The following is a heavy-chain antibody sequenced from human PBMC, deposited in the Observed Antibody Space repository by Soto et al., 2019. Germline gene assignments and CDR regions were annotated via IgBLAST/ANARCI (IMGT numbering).Heavy chain of an antibody. V-gene: IGHV3-23*01. J-gene: IGHJ3*02. CDR2: ISGSGGST. Sequence: EVQLLESGGGLVQPGGSLRLSCAASRFTFSSYAMTWVRQAPGKGLEWVSSISGSGGSTYHADSVKGRFTISRDNSKNTLYLQMNSLRAEDTAVYYCATRSVGGAFEIWGQGTMVTVSS. D-gene: IGHD3-10*01. CDR1: RFTFSSYA. CDR3: ATRSVGGAFEI.